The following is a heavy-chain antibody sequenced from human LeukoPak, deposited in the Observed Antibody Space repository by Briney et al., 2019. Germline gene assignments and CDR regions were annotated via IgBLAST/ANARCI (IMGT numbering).Heavy chain of an antibody. V-gene: IGHV1-69*13. Sequence: SVKVSCKASGGTFNSYGISWVRQAPGQGLEWMGGIVPISAIANYAQKFQGRVTITADESTSTAYMELSSLRSDDTAVYYCAGGYYYDSTYWGQGTLVTVSS. D-gene: IGHD3-22*01. CDR2: IVPISAIA. J-gene: IGHJ4*02. CDR1: GGTFNSYG. CDR3: AGGYYYDSTY.